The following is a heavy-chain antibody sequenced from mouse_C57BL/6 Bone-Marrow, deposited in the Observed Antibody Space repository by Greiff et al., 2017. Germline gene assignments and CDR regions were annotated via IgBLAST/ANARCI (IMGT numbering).Heavy chain of an antibody. V-gene: IGHV1-81*01. Sequence: QVQLKQSGAELARPGASVKLSCKASGYTFTSYGISWVKQRTGQGLEWIGEIYPRSGNTYYNEKFKGKDTLTADKSSSTAYMELRSLTSEDSAVYFCARSKVHYYAMDYWGQGTSVTVSS. J-gene: IGHJ4*01. D-gene: IGHD2-14*01. CDR2: IYPRSGNT. CDR1: GYTFTSYG. CDR3: ARSKVHYYAMDY.